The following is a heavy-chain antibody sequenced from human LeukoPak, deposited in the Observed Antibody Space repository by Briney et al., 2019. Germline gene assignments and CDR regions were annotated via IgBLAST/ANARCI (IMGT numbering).Heavy chain of an antibody. Sequence: ASVKVSCKASGYTFTSYDINWVRQATGQGLEWMGWISAYNGNTNYAQKLQGRVTMTTDTSTSTAYMELRSLRSDDTAVYYCARVSKYCSGGSCYFLTPPDYWGQGTLVTVSS. J-gene: IGHJ4*02. CDR2: ISAYNGNT. V-gene: IGHV1-18*01. CDR1: GYTFTSYD. D-gene: IGHD2-15*01. CDR3: ARVSKYCSGGSCYFLTPPDY.